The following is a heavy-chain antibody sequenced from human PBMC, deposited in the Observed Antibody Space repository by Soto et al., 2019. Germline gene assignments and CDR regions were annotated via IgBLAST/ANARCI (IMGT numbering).Heavy chain of an antibody. CDR2: TYYRSKWYN. CDR1: GDSVSSNSAA. CDR3: ARESLSSSSADWYFDL. J-gene: IGHJ2*01. V-gene: IGHV6-1*01. D-gene: IGHD6-6*01. Sequence: KQSQTLSLTCAISGDSVSSNSAAWNWIRQSPSRGLEWLGRTYYRSKWYNDYAVSVKSRITINPDTSKNQFSLQLNSVTPEDTAVYYCARESLSSSSADWYFDLWGRGTLVTVSS.